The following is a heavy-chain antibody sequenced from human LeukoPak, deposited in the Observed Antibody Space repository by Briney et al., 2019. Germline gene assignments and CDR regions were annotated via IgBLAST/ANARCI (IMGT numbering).Heavy chain of an antibody. CDR2: IYYSGST. Sequence: SETLSLTCTVSGGSISSYYWSWIRQPPGKGLEWIGYIYYSGSTNYNPSLKSRVTISVDTSKNQFSLKLSSVTAADTAVYYCASQYSSSSRVGSWGQGTLVTVSS. CDR3: ASQYSSSSRVGS. CDR1: GGSISSYY. D-gene: IGHD6-6*01. J-gene: IGHJ5*02. V-gene: IGHV4-59*01.